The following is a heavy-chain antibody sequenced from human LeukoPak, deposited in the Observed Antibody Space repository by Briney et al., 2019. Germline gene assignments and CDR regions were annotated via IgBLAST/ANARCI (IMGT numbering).Heavy chain of an antibody. CDR2: ISGSGGST. J-gene: IGHJ6*02. Sequence: PGGSLRLSCEASRFTFDNYWMSWVRQAPGKGLEWVSAISGSGGSTYYADSVKGRFTISRDNSKNTLYLQMNSLRAEDTAVYYCAKGRKSYYYGMDVWGQGTTVTVSS. CDR1: RFTFDNYW. V-gene: IGHV3-23*01. CDR3: AKGRKSYYYGMDV.